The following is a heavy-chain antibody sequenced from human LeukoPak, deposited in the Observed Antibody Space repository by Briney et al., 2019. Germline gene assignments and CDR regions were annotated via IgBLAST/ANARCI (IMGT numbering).Heavy chain of an antibody. CDR3: ARGRDGYKLILPSFDY. CDR1: GYTFTGYY. D-gene: IGHD5-24*01. J-gene: IGHJ4*02. Sequence: ASVKVSCKASGYTFTGYYMHWVRQAPGQGLEWMGWINPNSGGTNYAQKFQGRVTMTRDTSISTAYMELSRLRSDDTAVYYCARGRDGYKLILPSFDYWGQGTLVTVSS. CDR2: INPNSGGT. V-gene: IGHV1-2*02.